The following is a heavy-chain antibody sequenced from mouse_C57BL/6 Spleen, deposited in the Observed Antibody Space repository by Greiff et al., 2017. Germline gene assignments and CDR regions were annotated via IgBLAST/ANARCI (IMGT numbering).Heavy chain of an antibody. Sequence: QVQLQQPGAELVKPGASVKLSCKASGYTFTSYWMQWVKQRPGQGLEWIGEIDPSDSYTNYNQKLKGKATLTVDTSSRTASMQLSSLTSEDSAVYYCARRGSAGYAMDYWGQGTSVTVSS. CDR2: IDPSDSYT. CDR1: GYTFTSYW. D-gene: IGHD6-1*01. V-gene: IGHV1-50*01. J-gene: IGHJ4*01. CDR3: ARRGSAGYAMDY.